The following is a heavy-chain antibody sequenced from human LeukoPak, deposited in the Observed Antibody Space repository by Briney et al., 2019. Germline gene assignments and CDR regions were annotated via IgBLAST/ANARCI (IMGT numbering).Heavy chain of an antibody. CDR3: ARDRSIEDAFDI. D-gene: IGHD3-3*02. CDR2: INSDGSST. CDR1: VFTFSSYW. Sequence: GGSLRLSCAACVFTFSSYWVHWVRQAPGKGLVWVSRINSDGSSTTYADSVKGRFDISRDNAKNTLFLQMNSLSPEDTAVYYCARDRSIEDAFDIWGQGTMVTVSS. J-gene: IGHJ3*02. V-gene: IGHV3-74*03.